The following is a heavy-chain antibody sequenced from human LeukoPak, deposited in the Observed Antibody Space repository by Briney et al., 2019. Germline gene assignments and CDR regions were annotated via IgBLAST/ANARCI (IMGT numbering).Heavy chain of an antibody. J-gene: IGHJ4*02. CDR1: GFTFSSYV. Sequence: GGSLRLSCAASGFTFSSYVMSWVRQAPGKGLEWVSLISGNDGSTYYADSVKGRFTISRDNSKNTLYLQMSSLRADDTAVYYCSRRSVTTFDYWGQGTLVTVSS. V-gene: IGHV3-23*01. CDR3: SRRSVTTFDY. CDR2: ISGNDGST. D-gene: IGHD4-17*01.